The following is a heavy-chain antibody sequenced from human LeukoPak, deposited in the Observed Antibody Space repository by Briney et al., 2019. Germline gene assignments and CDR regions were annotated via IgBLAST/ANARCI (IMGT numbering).Heavy chain of an antibody. V-gene: IGHV4-59*01. J-gene: IGHJ4*02. CDR3: ARSPITIFGVANFDY. D-gene: IGHD3-3*01. Sequence: NPSETLSLTCSVSGGSIRSYYWTWIRQSPGKGLEWIGYIYYSGSTNYNPSLKSRVTISVDTSKNQFSLKLSSVTAADTAVYYCARSPITIFGVANFDYWGQGTLVTVSS. CDR2: IYYSGST. CDR1: GGSIRSYY.